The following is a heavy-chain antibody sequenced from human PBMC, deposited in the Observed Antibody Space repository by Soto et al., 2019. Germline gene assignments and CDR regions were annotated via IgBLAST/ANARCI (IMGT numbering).Heavy chain of an antibody. J-gene: IGHJ6*02. CDR2: ISSSGSTI. V-gene: IGHV3-11*01. CDR3: ARDVRGYSYGENYYYYYGMDV. Sequence: GGSLRLSCAASGFTFSDYYMSWIRQAPGKGLEWVSYISSSGSTIYYADSVKGRFTISRDNAKNSLYLQMNSLRAEDTAVYYCARDVRGYSYGENYYYYYGMDVWGQGTTVTVSS. D-gene: IGHD5-18*01. CDR1: GFTFSDYY.